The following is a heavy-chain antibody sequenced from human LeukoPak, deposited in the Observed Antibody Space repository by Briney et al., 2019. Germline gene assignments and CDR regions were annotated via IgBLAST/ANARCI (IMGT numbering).Heavy chain of an antibody. CDR3: ARTTEGYAGGRGYSYSYYRDV. J-gene: IGHJ6*03. CDR1: GGSFSGYY. CDR2: INHSGST. Sequence: SETLSLTCAVYGGSFSGYYWSWIRQPPGKGLEWIGEINHSGSTNYNPSLKSRVTISVDTSKNQFSLKLSSVTAADTAVYYCARTTEGYAGGRGYSYSYYRDVGEKGPRVTIS. D-gene: IGHD5-12*01. V-gene: IGHV4-34*01.